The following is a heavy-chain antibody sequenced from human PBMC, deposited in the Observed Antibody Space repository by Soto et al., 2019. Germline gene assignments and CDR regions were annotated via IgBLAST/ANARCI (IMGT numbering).Heavy chain of an antibody. D-gene: IGHD2-21*02. CDR1: GFTFSSYA. CDR3: AQDPEVVVTAIVFDY. Sequence: EVQLLESGGGLVQPGGSLRLSCAASGFTFSSYAMSWVRQAPGKGLEWVSAISGSGGSTYYADSVKGRFTISRDNSKNTLYLQMNSLRAEDTAVYYCAQDPEVVVTAIVFDYWGQGTLVTVSS. V-gene: IGHV3-23*01. J-gene: IGHJ4*02. CDR2: ISGSGGST.